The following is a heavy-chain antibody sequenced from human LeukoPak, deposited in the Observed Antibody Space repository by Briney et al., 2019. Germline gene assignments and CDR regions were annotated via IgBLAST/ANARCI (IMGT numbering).Heavy chain of an antibody. CDR2: INPNSGDT. V-gene: IGHV1-2*06. Sequence: ASVKVSCKASGYTFTCYGISWVRQAPGQGLEWMGRINPNSGDTNYAQKFQGRVTMTRDTSISTAYMELSRLRSDDTAMYYCARVYCSSTSCLFDYWGQGTLVTVSS. J-gene: IGHJ4*02. CDR3: ARVYCSSTSCLFDY. CDR1: GYTFTCYG. D-gene: IGHD2-2*01.